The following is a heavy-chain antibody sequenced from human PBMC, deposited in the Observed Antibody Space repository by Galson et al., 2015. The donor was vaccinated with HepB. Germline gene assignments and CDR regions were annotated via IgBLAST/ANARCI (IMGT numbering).Heavy chain of an antibody. J-gene: IGHJ6*02. V-gene: IGHV3-33*06. CDR2: IWYDGSNK. D-gene: IGHD6-6*01. Sequence: SLRLSCAASGFTFSSYGMHWVRQAPGKGLEWVAVIWYDGSNKYYADSVKGRFTISRDNSKNTLYLQMNSLRAEDTAVYYCAKDNRSSSSRHYGMDVWGQGTTVTVSS. CDR3: AKDNRSSSSRHYGMDV. CDR1: GFTFSSYG.